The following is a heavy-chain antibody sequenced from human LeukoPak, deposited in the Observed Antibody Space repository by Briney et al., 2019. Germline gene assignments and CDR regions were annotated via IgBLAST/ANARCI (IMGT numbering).Heavy chain of an antibody. D-gene: IGHD6-13*01. CDR3: AKGQGYTFSPYYFNY. CDR2: ISWNSGTI. V-gene: IGHV3-9*03. Sequence: GRSLRLSCAASGFTFDDYAMHWVRQAPGKGLEWVSGISWNSGTIGYADSVKGRFTISRDNAKNSLYLQMNGLRAEDMALYYCAKGQGYTFSPYYFNYWGQGTLVTVSS. CDR1: GFTFDDYA. J-gene: IGHJ4*02.